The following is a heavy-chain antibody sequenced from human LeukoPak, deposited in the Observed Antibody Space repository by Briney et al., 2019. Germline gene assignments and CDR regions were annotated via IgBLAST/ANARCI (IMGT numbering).Heavy chain of an antibody. D-gene: IGHD1-1*01. CDR2: INHSGST. CDR1: NGSISSSNW. V-gene: IGHV4-4*02. J-gene: IGHJ6*03. Sequence: SGTLSLTCAVSNGSISSSNWWSWVRQPPGKGLEWIGEINHSGSTNYNPSLKSRVTISVDRSKNQFSLKLSSVTAADTAVYYCARVGVRELEPWLYYYYMDVWGKGTTVTVSS. CDR3: ARVGVRELEPWLYYYYMDV.